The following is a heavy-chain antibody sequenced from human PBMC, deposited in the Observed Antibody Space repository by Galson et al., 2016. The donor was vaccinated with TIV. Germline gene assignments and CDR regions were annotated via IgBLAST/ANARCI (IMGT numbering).Heavy chain of an antibody. CDR2: INPNGGDT. Sequence: SVKASCKASGYPFAGQYLHWVRQAPGQGLEWMGWINPNGGDTNYAQKFQNRVTMTRDTSISTAYMELSSLRSDDTAVYYCARDLMTSVTTPFDFWGQGTLVTVSS. CDR3: ARDLMTSVTTPFDF. D-gene: IGHD4-17*01. V-gene: IGHV1-2*02. CDR1: GYPFAGQY. J-gene: IGHJ4*01.